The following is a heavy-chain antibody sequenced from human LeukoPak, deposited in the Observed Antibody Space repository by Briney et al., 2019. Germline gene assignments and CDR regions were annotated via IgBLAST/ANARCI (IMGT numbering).Heavy chain of an antibody. CDR3: ARGLHLRYYDRSGYFDY. V-gene: IGHV1-46*01. Sequence: GASVKVSCKASGYTFTNYYMHWVRQAPGQGLEWMGLINPSGGYTNYAQKSQGRVTMTRDTSTSTAYMELSSLRSEDTAVYYCARGLHLRYYDRSGYFDYWGQGTLVTVSS. D-gene: IGHD3-22*01. J-gene: IGHJ4*02. CDR1: GYTFTNYY. CDR2: INPSGGYT.